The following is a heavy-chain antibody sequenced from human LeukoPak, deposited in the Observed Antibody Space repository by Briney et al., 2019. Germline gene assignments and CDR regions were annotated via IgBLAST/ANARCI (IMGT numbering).Heavy chain of an antibody. CDR3: ARDRTVTDAHYYYYYGMDV. V-gene: IGHV4-59*01. CDR1: GFTFSSYS. J-gene: IGHJ6*02. D-gene: IGHD4-17*01. Sequence: GSLRLSCAASGFTFSSYSMNWVRQAPGKGLEWIGYIYYSGSTNYNPSLKNRVTISVDTSKNQFSLKLSSVTAADTAVYYCARDRTVTDAHYYYYYGMDVWGQGTTVTVSS. CDR2: IYYSGST.